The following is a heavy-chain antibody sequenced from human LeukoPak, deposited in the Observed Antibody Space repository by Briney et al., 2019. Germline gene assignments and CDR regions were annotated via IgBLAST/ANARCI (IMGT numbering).Heavy chain of an antibody. J-gene: IGHJ4*02. CDR1: GYTFTSYG. CDR3: ASVLILEGAGFDY. V-gene: IGHV1-18*01. Sequence: ASVKVSCKASGYTFTSYGISWVRQAPGQGLEWMGWISAYNGNTNYAQKLQGRVTMTTDTSTSTAYVELRSLRADDWAVYYCASVLILEGAGFDYWGQGTLVTVSS. CDR2: ISAYNGNT. D-gene: IGHD2-21*01.